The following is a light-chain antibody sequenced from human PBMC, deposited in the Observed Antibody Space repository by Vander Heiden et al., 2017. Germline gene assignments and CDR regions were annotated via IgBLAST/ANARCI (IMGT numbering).Light chain of an antibody. CDR2: LGS. CDR3: RQGLQDPWT. CDR1: KSRLNTDRNNY. J-gene: IGKJ1*01. V-gene: IGKV2-28*01. Sequence: DIVLTQSPLSLPVTPGEQAPISCRSTKSRLNTDRNNYLDWYLQKPGQSPQLLIYLGSNRASGVPDRFSGSGSGTDFTLKISRVEADDVGVYYCRQGLQDPWTFGQGTKVEIK.